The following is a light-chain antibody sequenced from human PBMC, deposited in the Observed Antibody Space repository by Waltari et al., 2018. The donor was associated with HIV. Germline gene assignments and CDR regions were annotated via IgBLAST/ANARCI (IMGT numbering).Light chain of an antibody. CDR3: QQYHAYPVT. V-gene: IGKV1-5*01. CDR1: QNINRW. CDR2: HAS. Sequence: DIQMTQSPATLSASVGDRVTISCRASQNINRWLAWYQQRPGKPPKFLIYHASSLESGVPARFSGSGSGTLFTLTISSLQPADFATYYCQQYHAYPVTFGGGTKVESK. J-gene: IGKJ4*01.